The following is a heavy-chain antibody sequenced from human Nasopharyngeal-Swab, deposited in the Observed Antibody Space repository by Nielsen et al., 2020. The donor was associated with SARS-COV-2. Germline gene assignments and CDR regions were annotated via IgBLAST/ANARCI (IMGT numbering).Heavy chain of an antibody. CDR3: ARERRAGGRYYFDY. CDR2: INSDGSST. J-gene: IGHJ4*02. Sequence: GVSLRLSCAASGFTLSSYWMHWARQAPGKGLVWVSRINSDGSSTSYADSVKGRFTISRDNAKNTLYLQMNSLRAEDTAVYYCARERRAGGRYYFDYWGQGTLVTVSS. D-gene: IGHD3-16*01. CDR1: GFTLSSYW. V-gene: IGHV3-74*01.